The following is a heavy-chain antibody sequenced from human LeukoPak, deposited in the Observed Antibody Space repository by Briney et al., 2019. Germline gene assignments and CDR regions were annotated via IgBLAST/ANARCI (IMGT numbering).Heavy chain of an antibody. Sequence: TGGSLRLSCAASGFTFSSYAMSWVRQAPGKGLEWVSAISGSGGSTYYADSVKRGFTISRDNSKNTLYLQMNSLRAEDTAVYYCAKRGRKPAAPGYCSGGSCRLPPIFDYWGQGTLVTVSS. D-gene: IGHD2-15*01. CDR3: AKRGRKPAAPGYCSGGSCRLPPIFDY. CDR1: GFTFSSYA. V-gene: IGHV3-23*01. CDR2: ISGSGGST. J-gene: IGHJ4*02.